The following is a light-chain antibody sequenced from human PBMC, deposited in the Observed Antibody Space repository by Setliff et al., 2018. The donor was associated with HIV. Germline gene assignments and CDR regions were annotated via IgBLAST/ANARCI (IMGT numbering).Light chain of an antibody. J-gene: IGLJ1*01. V-gene: IGLV1-44*01. CDR1: RSNIGSNN. CDR3: NSYSRTTDYV. Sequence: VLTQPPSASGTPGQRVTISCSGSRSNIGSNNVNWFQQLPGTAPKLLIYSYDQRPSGVPDRFSGSRSGTSASLTISGLQSDDEADYYCNSYSRTTDYVFGTGTKGTVL. CDR2: SYD.